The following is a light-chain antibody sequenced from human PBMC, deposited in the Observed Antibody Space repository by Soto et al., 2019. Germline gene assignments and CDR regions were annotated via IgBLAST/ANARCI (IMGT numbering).Light chain of an antibody. J-gene: IGKJ1*01. CDR1: QSVSSN. Sequence: EIVMTQSPATLSVSPGERATLSCRASQSVSSNLAWYQQKPGQAPRLLIYGASTRATGIPARFSGSGSGPDFTLTISSLQSEDFAVYYCQQCNTWPLTFGQGTKVEIK. V-gene: IGKV3-15*01. CDR2: GAS. CDR3: QQCNTWPLT.